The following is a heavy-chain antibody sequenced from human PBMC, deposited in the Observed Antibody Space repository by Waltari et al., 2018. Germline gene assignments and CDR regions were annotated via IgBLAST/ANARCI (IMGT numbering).Heavy chain of an antibody. CDR1: GYSISSGYY. V-gene: IGHV4-38-2*02. J-gene: IGHJ4*02. CDR3: ARAYYYDSSGYLFFDY. D-gene: IGHD3-22*01. Sequence: QVQLQESGPGLVKPSETLSLTCTVSGYSISSGYYWGWLRQPPGKGLEWIGSIYHSGSTYYNPSLKSRVTISVDTSKNQFSLKLSSVTAADTAVYYCARAYYYDSSGYLFFDYWGQGTLVTVSS. CDR2: IYHSGST.